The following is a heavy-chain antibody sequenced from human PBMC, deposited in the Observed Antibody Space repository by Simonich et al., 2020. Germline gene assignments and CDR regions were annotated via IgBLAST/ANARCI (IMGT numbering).Heavy chain of an antibody. Sequence: QVQLVQSGAEVKKPGASVKVSCKASGYTFTGYYMHWVRQAPGQGLEGKGWINPNSGGTNYAQKLQGRVTMTRDTSISTAYMELSRLRSDDTAVYYCARGALTGDYYYMDVWGKGTTVTVSS. D-gene: IGHD7-27*01. CDR1: GYTFTGYY. J-gene: IGHJ6*03. V-gene: IGHV1-2*02. CDR3: ARGALTGDYYYMDV. CDR2: INPNSGGT.